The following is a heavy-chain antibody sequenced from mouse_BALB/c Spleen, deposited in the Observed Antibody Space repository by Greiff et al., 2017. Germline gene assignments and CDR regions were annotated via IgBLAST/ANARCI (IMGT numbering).Heavy chain of an antibody. CDR1: GFNFKDYY. V-gene: IGHV14-4*02. CDR2: IDPENGDT. CDR3: SAWGYYGSPFAY. J-gene: IGHJ3*01. Sequence: EVQLQQSGAELVRSGASVKLSCTASGFNFKDYYMHWVKQRPEQGLEWIGWIDPENGDTEYAPKFKGKATMTADTSSNTAYLQLSSLTSEDTAVYYCSAWGYYGSPFAYWGQGTLVTVSA. D-gene: IGHD1-1*01.